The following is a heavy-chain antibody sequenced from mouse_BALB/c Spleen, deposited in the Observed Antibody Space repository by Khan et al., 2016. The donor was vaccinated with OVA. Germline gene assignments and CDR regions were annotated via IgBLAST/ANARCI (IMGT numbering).Heavy chain of an antibody. D-gene: IGHD1-1*01. Sequence: EVQLQESGPGLVKPSQSLSLTCTVTGYSITSDYAWNWIRQFPGNKLEWMGYISYSGDTAYNPSLQSRISITRDTSTNQFFLQLNSVTTENTATYYGASMILYYYGSNFEGYDFDYWGQGTTLTVSA. CDR2: ISYSGDT. J-gene: IGHJ2*01. CDR1: GYSITSDYA. CDR3: ASMILYYYGSNFEGYDFDY. V-gene: IGHV3-2*02.